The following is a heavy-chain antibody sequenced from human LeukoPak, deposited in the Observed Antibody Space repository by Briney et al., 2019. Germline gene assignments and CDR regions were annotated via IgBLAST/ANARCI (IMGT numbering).Heavy chain of an antibody. CDR1: GFTFSSYA. J-gene: IGHJ4*02. Sequence: PGGSLRLSCAASGFTFSSYAMSWVRQAPGKGLEWVSAISGSGGSTYYADSVKGRFTISRDNSKNTLYLQMNSLRAEDTAVYYCAKRVRVYYYGSGSYYFDYWGQGTLVTVSS. V-gene: IGHV3-23*01. D-gene: IGHD3-10*01. CDR2: ISGSGGST. CDR3: AKRVRVYYYGSGSYYFDY.